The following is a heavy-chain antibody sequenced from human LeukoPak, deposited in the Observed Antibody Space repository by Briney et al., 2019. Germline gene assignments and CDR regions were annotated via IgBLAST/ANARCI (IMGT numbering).Heavy chain of an antibody. D-gene: IGHD2-2*02. J-gene: IGHJ6*03. V-gene: IGHV4-39*01. Sequence: SETLSLTCTVSGGSISSSSYYWGWIRQPPGKGLEWIGSIYYSGSTYYNPSLKSRVTISVDTSKNQFSLKLSSVTAADTAVYYCARATAIVSYYYYYMDVWGKGTTVTVS. CDR3: ARATAIVSYYYYYMDV. CDR1: GGSISSSSYY. CDR2: IYYSGST.